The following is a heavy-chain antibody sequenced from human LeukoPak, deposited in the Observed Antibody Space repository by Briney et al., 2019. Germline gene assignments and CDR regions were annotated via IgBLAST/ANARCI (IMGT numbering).Heavy chain of an antibody. CDR2: ISGSGGST. V-gene: IGHV3-23*01. CDR1: GFTFSSYA. D-gene: IGHD2-15*01. J-gene: IGHJ6*02. Sequence: PGGSLRLSCAASGFTFSSYAMSWVRQAPGKGLEWVSAISGSGGSTYYADSVKGRLTISRDNSKNTLYLQMNSLRAEDTAVYYCAKAVVVVAASSNYYYYGMDVWGQGTTVTVSS. CDR3: AKAVVVVAASSNYYYYGMDV.